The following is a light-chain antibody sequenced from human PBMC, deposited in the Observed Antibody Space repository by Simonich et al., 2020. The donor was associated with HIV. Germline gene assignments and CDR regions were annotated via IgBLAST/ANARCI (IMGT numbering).Light chain of an antibody. CDR2: EDN. CDR3: QSYDSSNVV. Sequence: NFMLTQPHSVSESPGKTVTISCTRSSGSIASNYLQWYQQRPGSSPPTVIYEDNQRPSGVPDRFSGSIDSSSNSASLTISGLKTEDEADYYCQSYDSSNVVFGGGTKLTVL. V-gene: IGLV6-57*01. J-gene: IGLJ2*01. CDR1: SGSIASNY.